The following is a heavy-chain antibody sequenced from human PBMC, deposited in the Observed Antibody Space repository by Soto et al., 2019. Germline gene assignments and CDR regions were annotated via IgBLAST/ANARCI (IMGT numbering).Heavy chain of an antibody. Sequence: ASVKVSCKASGYTFTGYYMHWVRQAPGQGLEWMGWINPNSGGTNYAQKFQGWVTMTRDTSISTAYMELSRLRSDDTAVYYCARARTYYYGSGSYFNLLYNWFDPWGQGTLVTSPQ. J-gene: IGHJ5*02. D-gene: IGHD3-10*01. CDR2: INPNSGGT. CDR1: GYTFTGYY. CDR3: ARARTYYYGSGSYFNLLYNWFDP. V-gene: IGHV1-2*04.